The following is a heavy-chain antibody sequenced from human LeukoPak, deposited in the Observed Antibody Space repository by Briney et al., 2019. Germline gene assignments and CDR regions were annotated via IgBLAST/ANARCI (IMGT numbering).Heavy chain of an antibody. CDR1: GFSFSTFW. CDR3: AKAAYCTSTSCHFSGYAQRPLDS. V-gene: IGHV3-30*18. J-gene: IGHJ4*02. Sequence: GGSLRLSCAASGFSFSTFWMSWVRQAPGKGLEWVAGISNDGSSKDYADSVKGRFTISRDNSKNTMYLQMNSLRAEDTAVYYCAKAAYCTSTSCHFSGYAQRPLDSWGQGTLVTVSS. D-gene: IGHD2-2*01. CDR2: ISNDGSSK.